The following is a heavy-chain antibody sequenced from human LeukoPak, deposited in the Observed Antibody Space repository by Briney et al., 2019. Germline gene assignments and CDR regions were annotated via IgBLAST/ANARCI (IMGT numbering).Heavy chain of an antibody. CDR1: GFTFSNYW. D-gene: IGHD3-22*01. Sequence: GGSLRLSCAASGFTFSNYWMHWVRQAPGKGLVWVSRINPDGSSTTYADSVKGRFTISRDNAKNSLYLQMNSLRAEDTAVYYCARSDYYDSSGPRVFDYWGQGTLVTVSS. CDR3: ARSDYYDSSGPRVFDY. CDR2: INPDGSST. J-gene: IGHJ4*02. V-gene: IGHV3-74*01.